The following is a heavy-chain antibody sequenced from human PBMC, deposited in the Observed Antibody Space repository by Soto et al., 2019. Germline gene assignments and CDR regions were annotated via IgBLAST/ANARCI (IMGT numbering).Heavy chain of an antibody. CDR1: GGSFSGYY. J-gene: IGHJ6*02. Sequence: QVQLQQWGAGLLKPSETLSLTCAVYGGSFSGYYWSWIRQPPGKGLEWIGEINHSGSTNYNPSLKSRVTRSVDTSKNQFSLKLSSVTAADTAVYYCARVTGRYYYGMDVWGQGTTVTVSS. CDR2: INHSGST. CDR3: ARVTGRYYYGMDV. V-gene: IGHV4-34*01.